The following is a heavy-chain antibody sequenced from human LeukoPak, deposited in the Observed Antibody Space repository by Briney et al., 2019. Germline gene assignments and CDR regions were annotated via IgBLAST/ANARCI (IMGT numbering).Heavy chain of an antibody. Sequence: KSSGTLSLTCAVSGGSISSSNWWSWVRQPPGKGLEWIGEIYHSGSTNYNPSLKGRVTISVDTSKNQFSLKLSSVTAADTALYFCARRYSAYDPFDYWGQGTLVTVSS. CDR2: IYHSGST. D-gene: IGHD5-12*01. CDR3: ARRYSAYDPFDY. J-gene: IGHJ4*02. CDR1: GGSISSSNW. V-gene: IGHV4-4*02.